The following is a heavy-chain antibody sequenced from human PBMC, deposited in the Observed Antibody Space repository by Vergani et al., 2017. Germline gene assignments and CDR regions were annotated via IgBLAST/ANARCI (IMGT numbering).Heavy chain of an antibody. D-gene: IGHD3-3*01. J-gene: IGHJ6*02. CDR3: ARDGYYDFWSGYYPYYYYYGMDV. CDR1: GFTFSDYY. V-gene: IGHV3-11*01. Sequence: VQLLESGGGLVQPGGSLRLSCAASGFTFSDYYMSWIRQAPGKGLEWVSYISSSGSTIYYADSVKGRFTISRDNAKNSLYLQMNSLRAEDTAVYYCARDGYYDFWSGYYPYYYYYGMDVWGQGTTVTVSS. CDR2: ISSSGSTI.